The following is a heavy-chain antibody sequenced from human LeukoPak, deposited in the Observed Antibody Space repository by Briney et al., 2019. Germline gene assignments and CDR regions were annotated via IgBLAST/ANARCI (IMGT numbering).Heavy chain of an antibody. Sequence: ASVKVSCKASGYTLTSYGISWVRQAPGQGLEWMGWISAYNGNTNYAQKLQGRVTMTTDTSTSTAYMELRSLRSDDTAVYYYARDPSKNDFWSGYSKYYYYYGMDVWGQGTTVTVSS. CDR2: ISAYNGNT. CDR3: ARDPSKNDFWSGYSKYYYYYGMDV. V-gene: IGHV1-18*01. D-gene: IGHD3-3*01. CDR1: GYTLTSYG. J-gene: IGHJ6*02.